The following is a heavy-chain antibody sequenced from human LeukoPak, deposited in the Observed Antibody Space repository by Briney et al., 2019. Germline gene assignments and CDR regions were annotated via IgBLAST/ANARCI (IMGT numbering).Heavy chain of an antibody. CDR3: ASRVSRQQLVLRAFDI. Sequence: PSETLSLTCAVYGGSFSGYYWSWICQPPGKGLEWIGEINHSGSTNYNPSLKSRVTISVDTSKNQFSLKLSSVTAADTAVYYCASRVSRQQLVLRAFDIWGQGTMVTVSS. J-gene: IGHJ3*02. CDR2: INHSGST. V-gene: IGHV4-34*01. D-gene: IGHD6-13*01. CDR1: GGSFSGYY.